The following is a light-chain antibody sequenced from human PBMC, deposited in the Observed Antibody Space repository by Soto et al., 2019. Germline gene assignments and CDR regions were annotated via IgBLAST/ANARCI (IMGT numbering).Light chain of an antibody. J-gene: IGLJ2*01. CDR2: DVS. V-gene: IGLV2-14*01. CDR3: SSYTSSSTRV. CDR1: SGDVGGYNY. Sequence: QSALTQSASVSGSPGQSITISCTGTSGDVGGYNYVSWYQQHPGKAPKLMIFDVSNRPSGVSNRFSGSKSGNTASLTISGLQAEDEADYYCSSYTSSSTRVFGGGTKVTVL.